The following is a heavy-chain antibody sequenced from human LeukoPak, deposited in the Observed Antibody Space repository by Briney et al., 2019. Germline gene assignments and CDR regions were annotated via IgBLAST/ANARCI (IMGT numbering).Heavy chain of an antibody. D-gene: IGHD2-15*01. Sequence: KSGGSLRLSCAASGFTFSSYSMNWVRQAPGKGLEWVSSISSSSSYIYYADSVKGRFTISRDNAKNSLYLQMNSLRAEDTAVYYCAREQDTGQGYYFDYWGQGTLVTVSS. CDR2: ISSSSSYI. V-gene: IGHV3-21*01. CDR3: AREQDTGQGYYFDY. CDR1: GFTFSSYS. J-gene: IGHJ4*02.